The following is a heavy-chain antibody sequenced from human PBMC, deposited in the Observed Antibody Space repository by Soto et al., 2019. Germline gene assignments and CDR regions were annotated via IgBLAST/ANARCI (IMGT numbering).Heavy chain of an antibody. CDR2: IWFDGSEI. D-gene: IGHD2-15*01. Sequence: QVYLVQSGGGVVQPGRSLRLSCAASGFTFRNYGMHWVRQAPGRGLEWVAVIWFDGSEIYYADSGKGRFTISRDNSNSALFLQMDYLRAEDTAMYYCARYISGHREYWCQGTPVTVSS. J-gene: IGHJ4*02. V-gene: IGHV3-33*01. CDR1: GFTFRNYG. CDR3: ARYISGHREY.